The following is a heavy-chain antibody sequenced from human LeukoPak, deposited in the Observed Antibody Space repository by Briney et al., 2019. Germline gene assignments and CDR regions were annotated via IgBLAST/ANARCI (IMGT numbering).Heavy chain of an antibody. CDR3: ARLSIAAPH. V-gene: IGHV4-34*01. J-gene: IGHJ4*02. CDR2: INHSGST. CDR1: GGSFSGYY. D-gene: IGHD6-6*01. Sequence: PSETLSLTCAGYGGSFSGYYWSWIRQPPGKGLEWIGEINHSGSTNYNPSLKSRVTISVDTSKNQFSLKLSSVTAADTAVYYCARLSIAAPHWGQGTLVTVSS.